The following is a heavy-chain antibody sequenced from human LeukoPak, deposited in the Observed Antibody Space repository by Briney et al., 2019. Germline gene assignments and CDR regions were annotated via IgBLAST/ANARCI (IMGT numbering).Heavy chain of an antibody. Sequence: GGSLRLSCAASGFTVSSNYMSWVRQAPGKGLEWVSSISSSSSYIYYADSVKGRFTISRDNAKNSLYLQMNSLRAEDTAVYYCARDPSAEYNWNYPWFDPWGQGTLVTVSS. J-gene: IGHJ5*02. D-gene: IGHD1-7*01. CDR1: GFTVSSNY. V-gene: IGHV3-21*01. CDR2: ISSSSSYI. CDR3: ARDPSAEYNWNYPWFDP.